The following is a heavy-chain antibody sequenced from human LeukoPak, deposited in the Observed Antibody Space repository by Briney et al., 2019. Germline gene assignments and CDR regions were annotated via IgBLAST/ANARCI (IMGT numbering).Heavy chain of an antibody. J-gene: IGHJ4*02. CDR3: ARQVIPYGDYDY. CDR1: GYTFTSYG. V-gene: IGHV1-18*01. D-gene: IGHD4-17*01. Sequence: ASVKVSCKASGYTFTSYGISWVRQAPGQGLEWMGWISAYNGNTNYAQKLQGRVTMTTDTSTSTAYMELRSVRSDDTAVYYCARQVIPYGDYDYWGQGTLVTVSS. CDR2: ISAYNGNT.